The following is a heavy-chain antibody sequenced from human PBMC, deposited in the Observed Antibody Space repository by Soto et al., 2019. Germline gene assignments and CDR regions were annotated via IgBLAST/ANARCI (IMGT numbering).Heavy chain of an antibody. J-gene: IGHJ6*01. CDR1: GFTFSSYA. Sequence: GGPLRLSCAASGFTFSSYAMQWVRQAPGKGLEWVALMSYDWNNEYYGDFGKGRFTISRDNSKNTLFLQINSLRVEDTALYYCGKDFPHSSGYFFTVRINAMDVWGQGTTVTVSS. CDR3: GKDFPHSSGYFFTVRINAMDV. CDR2: MSYDWNNE. V-gene: IGHV3-30*18. D-gene: IGHD3-22*01.